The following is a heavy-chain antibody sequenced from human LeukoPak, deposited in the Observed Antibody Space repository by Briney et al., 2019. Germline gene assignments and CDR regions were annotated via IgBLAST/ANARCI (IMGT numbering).Heavy chain of an antibody. CDR1: GFTFSSYA. D-gene: IGHD3-22*01. Sequence: PGGSLRLSCAASGFTFSSYAMHWVRQAPGKGLEWVAVISYDGSNKYYADSVKGRFTISRDNSKNPLYLQMNSLRAEDTAVYYCAREVVTAFDIWGQGTMVTVSS. V-gene: IGHV3-30*04. CDR2: ISYDGSNK. J-gene: IGHJ3*02. CDR3: AREVVTAFDI.